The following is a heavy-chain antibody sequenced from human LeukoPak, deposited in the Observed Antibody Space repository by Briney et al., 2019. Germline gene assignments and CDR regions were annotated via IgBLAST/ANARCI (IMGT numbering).Heavy chain of an antibody. V-gene: IGHV3-15*01. J-gene: IGHJ4*02. CDR3: TTDYYYDSSGYHFG. CDR2: TKSKTDGGTT. CDR1: GFTFRNAW. Sequence: PGGSLRLSCAVSGFTFRNAWMSWVRQAPGKGLEWVGRTKSKTDGGTTDYAAPVKGRFTISRDDSKNTLYLQMNSLKTEDTAVYYCTTDYYYDSSGYHFGWGQGTLVTVSS. D-gene: IGHD3-22*01.